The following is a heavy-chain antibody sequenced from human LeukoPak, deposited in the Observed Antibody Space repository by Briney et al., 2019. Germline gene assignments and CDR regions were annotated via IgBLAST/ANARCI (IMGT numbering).Heavy chain of an antibody. J-gene: IGHJ4*02. CDR2: ISSSSSYI. Sequence: SGGSLRLSCAASGFTFSSYSMNWVRQAPGKGLEWVSSISSSSSYIYYADSVKGRFTISRDNAKNSLYLQMNSLRAEDTAAYYCASNPQVSHDSSGYSDYWGQGTLVTVSS. CDR3: ASNPQVSHDSSGYSDY. V-gene: IGHV3-21*01. D-gene: IGHD3-22*01. CDR1: GFTFSSYS.